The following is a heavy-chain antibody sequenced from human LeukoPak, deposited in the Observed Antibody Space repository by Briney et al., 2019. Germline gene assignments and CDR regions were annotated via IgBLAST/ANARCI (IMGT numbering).Heavy chain of an antibody. D-gene: IGHD1-7*01. V-gene: IGHV1-2*02. CDR2: INPNSGGT. J-gene: IGHJ5*02. CDR3: ARGLELGADWFDP. Sequence: ASVKVSCKASGYTFTGYYMHWVRQAPGQGLEWMGWINPNSGGTNYAQKFQGRVTMTRDTSISTAYMKLSSLRSEDTAVYYCARGLELGADWFDPWGQGTLVTVSS. CDR1: GYTFTGYY.